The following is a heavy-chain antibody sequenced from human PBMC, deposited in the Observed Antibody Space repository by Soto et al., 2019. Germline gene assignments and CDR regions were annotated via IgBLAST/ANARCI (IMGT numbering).Heavy chain of an antibody. CDR2: IYYSGST. CDR3: ARQGQVVPAAISYYYYYMDV. CDR1: GGSISSYY. D-gene: IGHD2-2*01. Sequence: SETLSLTCTVSGGSISSYYWSWYRQPPGKGLEWIGYIYYSGSTNYNPSLKSRVTISVDTSKNQFSLKLSSVTAADTAVYYCARQGQVVPAAISYYYYYMDVWGKGTTVTVSS. J-gene: IGHJ6*03. V-gene: IGHV4-59*01.